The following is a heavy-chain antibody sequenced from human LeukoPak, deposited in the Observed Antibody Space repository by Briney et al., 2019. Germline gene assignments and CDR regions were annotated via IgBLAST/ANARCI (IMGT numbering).Heavy chain of an antibody. Sequence: SVKVSCKASGGTFSSYAISWVRQAPGQGLEWMGGIIPIFGTANYAQKFQGRVTITTDESTSTAYMELGSLRSEDMAVYYCARDSKGFSEVLDVWGKGTTVTVSS. D-gene: IGHD3-3*01. CDR2: IIPIFGTA. V-gene: IGHV1-69*05. CDR3: ARDSKGFSEVLDV. J-gene: IGHJ6*04. CDR1: GGTFSSYA.